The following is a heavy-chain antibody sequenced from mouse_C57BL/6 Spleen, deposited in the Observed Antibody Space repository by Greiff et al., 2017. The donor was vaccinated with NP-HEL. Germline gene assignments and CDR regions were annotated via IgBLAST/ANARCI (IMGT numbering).Heavy chain of an antibody. CDR2: INPSTGGT. Sequence: EVQLQQSGPELVKPGASVKISCKASGYSFTGYYMNWVKQSPEKSLEWIGEINPSTGGTTYNQKFKAKATLTVDKSSSTAYMQLKSLTSEDSAVYYCARSYQLGLDWYFDVWGTGTTVTVSS. V-gene: IGHV1-42*01. CDR3: ARSYQLGLDWYFDV. D-gene: IGHD4-1*02. J-gene: IGHJ1*03. CDR1: GYSFTGYY.